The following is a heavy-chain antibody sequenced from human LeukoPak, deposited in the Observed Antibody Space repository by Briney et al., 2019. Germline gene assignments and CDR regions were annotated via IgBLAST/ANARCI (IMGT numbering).Heavy chain of an antibody. V-gene: IGHV1-2*02. CDR1: GYTFTGYY. Sequence: GASVKVSCKVSGYTFTGYYMHWVRQAPGQGLEWMGWINPNSGGTNYAQKFQGRVTMTRDTSISTAYMELSSLRSDDTAVYYCARAHGGGSLMGVYWGQGTLVTVSS. CDR2: INPNSGGT. J-gene: IGHJ4*02. CDR3: ARAHGGGSLMGVY. D-gene: IGHD1-26*01.